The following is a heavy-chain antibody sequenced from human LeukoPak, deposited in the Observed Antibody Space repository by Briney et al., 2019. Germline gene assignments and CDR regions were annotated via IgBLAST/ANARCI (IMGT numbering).Heavy chain of an antibody. V-gene: IGHV3-7*01. D-gene: IGHD6-6*01. J-gene: IGHJ4*02. Sequence: GGSLRLSCAASGFTFSDYSMTWVRQAPGKGPEWVANIKQDGSQRYYADSVRGRFTISRDNAKNSLLLQMNGLRAEDPAVYYCARRGGSASRRSPIDYWGQGTLVTVSS. CDR2: IKQDGSQR. CDR1: GFTFSDYS. CDR3: ARRGGSASRRSPIDY.